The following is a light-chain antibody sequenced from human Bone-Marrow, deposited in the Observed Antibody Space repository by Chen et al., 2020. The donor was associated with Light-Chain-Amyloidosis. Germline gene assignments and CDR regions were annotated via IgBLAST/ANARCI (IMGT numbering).Light chain of an antibody. Sequence: SYVLTQPSSVSVAPGQTATIACGGNNIGSTSVHWYQQTPGQAPLLVVYDDSDRPSGIPERLSGYNSGNTATLTISRVEAGDEAAYYCQVWDRSSDRPVFGGGTKLTVL. V-gene: IGLV3-21*02. J-gene: IGLJ3*02. CDR3: QVWDRSSDRPV. CDR2: DDS. CDR1: NIGSTS.